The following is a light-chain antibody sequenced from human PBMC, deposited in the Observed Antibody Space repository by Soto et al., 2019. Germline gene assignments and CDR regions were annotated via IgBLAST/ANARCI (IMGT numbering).Light chain of an antibody. J-gene: IGKJ4*01. Sequence: EIGLTDSPGTLSLSRWGRATLSCRASQSVSRSYVAWYQQKPGQAPRLLIYGASSRASGIPDRFSGSGSGADFTLSITRLEPEDFALHYCQQYGSTPLTFGGGTKVDI. CDR1: QSVSRSY. CDR3: QQYGSTPLT. CDR2: GAS. V-gene: IGKV3-20*01.